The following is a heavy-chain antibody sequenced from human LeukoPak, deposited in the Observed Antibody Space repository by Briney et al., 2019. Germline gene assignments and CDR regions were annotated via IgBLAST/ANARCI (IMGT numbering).Heavy chain of an antibody. Sequence: ASVKVSCKPSGYTFTSYDINWVRQATGQGLEWMAWMNPNSGNTGYAQKFQGRVTMTRNTSISTAYMELSSLRSEDTAVYYRAKESYSSSSNSFDYWGQGTLVTVSS. CDR2: MNPNSGNT. J-gene: IGHJ4*02. CDR1: GYTFTSYD. D-gene: IGHD6-13*01. V-gene: IGHV1-8*01. CDR3: AKESYSSSSNSFDY.